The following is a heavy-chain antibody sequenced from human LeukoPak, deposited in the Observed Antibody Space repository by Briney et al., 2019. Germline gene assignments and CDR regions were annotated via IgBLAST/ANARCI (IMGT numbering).Heavy chain of an antibody. Sequence: GGSLRLSCATSGFTFSSYAMSWVRQAPGKGLEWVSVIYSGGSTYYADSVKGRFTISRDNSKNTLYLQMNSLRAEDTAVYYCALDYGSGSYSDIWGQGTMVTVSS. CDR2: IYSGGST. V-gene: IGHV3-53*01. J-gene: IGHJ3*02. CDR1: GFTFSSYA. D-gene: IGHD3-10*01. CDR3: ALDYGSGSYSDI.